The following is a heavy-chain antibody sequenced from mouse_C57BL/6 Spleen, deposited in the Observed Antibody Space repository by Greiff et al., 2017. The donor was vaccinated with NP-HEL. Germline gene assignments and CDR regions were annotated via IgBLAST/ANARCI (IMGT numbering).Heavy chain of an antibody. CDR1: GYTFTSYW. V-gene: IGHV1-52*01. CDR3: ARGEDYYGSYWYFDV. CDR2: IDPSDSET. D-gene: IGHD1-1*01. Sequence: QVQLQQPGAELVRPGSSVKLSCKASGYTFTSYWMHWVKQRPIQGLEWIGNIDPSDSETHYNQKFKDKATLTVDKSSSTAYMQLSSLTSEDSAVYYCARGEDYYGSYWYFDVWGTGTTVTVSS. J-gene: IGHJ1*03.